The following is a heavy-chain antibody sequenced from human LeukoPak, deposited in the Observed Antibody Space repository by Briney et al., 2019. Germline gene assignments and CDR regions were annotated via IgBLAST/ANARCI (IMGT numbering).Heavy chain of an antibody. CDR3: ARVAVGVTKSFDY. CDR2: IFQSGVT. V-gene: IGHV4-38-2*01. Sequence: SETLSLTCAVSSYSISSGYYWGWIRQPPGKGLEWIGSIFQSGVTYYNPSLKSRVTISVDTSKNQFSLRLSSLTAADTAVYYCARVAVGVTKSFDYWGQGTLVTVSS. CDR1: SYSISSGYY. J-gene: IGHJ4*02. D-gene: IGHD1-26*01.